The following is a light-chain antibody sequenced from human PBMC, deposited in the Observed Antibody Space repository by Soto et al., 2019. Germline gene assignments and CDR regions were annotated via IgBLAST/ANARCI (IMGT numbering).Light chain of an antibody. J-gene: IGKJ1*01. CDR1: QSVTSDY. CDR3: QQSGISRT. Sequence: EIVLTKSPGTLSLSPGERATLSCRASQSVTSDYLAWYQQRPGQAPRLLIFAASTRATGITDRFSGGGSEKEFTITLSRLEQEESAVDYCQQSGISRTFGQGTKVEIK. V-gene: IGKV3-20*01. CDR2: AAS.